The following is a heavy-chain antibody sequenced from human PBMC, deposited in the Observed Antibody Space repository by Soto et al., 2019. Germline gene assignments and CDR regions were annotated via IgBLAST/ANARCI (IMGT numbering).Heavy chain of an antibody. CDR3: ARLPRDCNKTSCYYADH. CDR1: GYXFNPNL. CDR2: MYPGDSDT. V-gene: IGHV5-51*01. D-gene: IGHD3-22*01. J-gene: IGHJ4*02. Sequence: PXEXLKIYCRCSGYXFNPNLFVWVRHLPGRGLELVGIMYPGDSDTSLLPSLQVHVTLSADVTVSTAFLQWRSLKTSDSGLYFCARLPRDCNKTSCYYADHWAQGTSVPVSS.